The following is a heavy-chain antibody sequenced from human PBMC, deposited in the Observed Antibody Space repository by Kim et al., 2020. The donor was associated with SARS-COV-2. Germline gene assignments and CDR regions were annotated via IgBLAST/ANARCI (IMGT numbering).Heavy chain of an antibody. CDR2: ISSSGTTV. CDR3: VRGYASGNSRV. Sequence: GGSLRLSCAASGFTFSSHSMSWVRQAPGKGLEWVSYISSSGTTVKYADSVRGRFTISRDNAKNSLCLQMNSLRDEDTAVYYCVRGYASGNSRVWGQGTT. V-gene: IGHV3-48*02. D-gene: IGHD3-16*01. J-gene: IGHJ6*02. CDR1: GFTFSSHS.